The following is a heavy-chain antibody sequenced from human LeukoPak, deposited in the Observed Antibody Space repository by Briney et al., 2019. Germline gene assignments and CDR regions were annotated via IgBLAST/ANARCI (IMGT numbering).Heavy chain of an antibody. J-gene: IGHJ3*02. CDR1: GFTFSSYS. D-gene: IGHD3-3*01. CDR2: ISSSRSYI. V-gene: IGHV3-21*01. CDR3: ARWSITIFGSVI. Sequence: GGSLRLSCAASGFTFSSYSMNWVRQAPGKGLDWVSFISSSRSYIYYADSVKGRFTIPRDNAKNSLYLQMNSLRAEHTAVYYCARWSITIFGSVIWGQGTMVTVSS.